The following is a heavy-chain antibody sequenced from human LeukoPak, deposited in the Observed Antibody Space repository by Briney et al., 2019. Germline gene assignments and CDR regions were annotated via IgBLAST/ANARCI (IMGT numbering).Heavy chain of an antibody. J-gene: IGHJ6*04. D-gene: IGHD2-2*01. CDR1: GYTFTSYG. CDR3: ATNGLSSDIVVVPAATAFGWDFEMDV. Sequence: GASVKVSCKASGYTFTSYGISWLRQAPGQGLEWMGWISAYNGNTNYAQKLQGRVTMTTDTSTSTAYMELRSLRSDDTAVYYCATNGLSSDIVVVPAATAFGWDFEMDVWGKGTTVTVSS. CDR2: ISAYNGNT. V-gene: IGHV1-18*01.